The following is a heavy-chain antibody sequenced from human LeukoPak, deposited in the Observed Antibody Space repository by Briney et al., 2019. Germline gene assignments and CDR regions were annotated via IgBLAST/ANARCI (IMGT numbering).Heavy chain of an antibody. Sequence: GGSLRLSCAASGFTFSSYGMHWVRQAPGKGPEWVAFIRSDSSNKYYADSVKGRFTISRDNSKNTLYLQMNSLRAEDTAVYYCARDGDPIDYWGQGTLVTVSS. CDR1: GFTFSSYG. CDR3: ARDGDPIDY. CDR2: IRSDSSNK. V-gene: IGHV3-30*02. D-gene: IGHD4-17*01. J-gene: IGHJ4*02.